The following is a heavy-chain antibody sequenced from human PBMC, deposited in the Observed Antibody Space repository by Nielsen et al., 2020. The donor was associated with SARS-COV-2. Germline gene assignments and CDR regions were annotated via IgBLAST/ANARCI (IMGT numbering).Heavy chain of an antibody. CDR1: GFTFSSYG. CDR3: ARGSRRGSGAGGWFDP. Sequence: GESLKISCAASGFTFSSYGMHWVRQAPGKGLEWVAVISYDGSNKYYADSVKGRFTISRDNSKSTLYLQMNSLRAEDTAVYYCARGSRRGSGAGGWFDPWGQGTLVTVSS. CDR2: ISYDGSNK. V-gene: IGHV3-30*03. J-gene: IGHJ5*02. D-gene: IGHD3-10*01.